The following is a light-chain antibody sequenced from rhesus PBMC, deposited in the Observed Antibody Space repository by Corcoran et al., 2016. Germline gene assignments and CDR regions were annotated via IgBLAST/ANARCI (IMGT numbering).Light chain of an antibody. V-gene: IGKV1-18*01. J-gene: IGKJ2*01. CDR3: QHYYSTPYS. CDR2: AAS. CDR1: QGISNY. Sequence: DIQMTQSPSSLSASVGDRVTITCRASQGISNYLAWYQQKPGETPKLLIYAASGLQSGIPSRFSGSGSGTDFTLPITSLPSEDFATYYCQHYYSTPYSFGQGTKVEIK.